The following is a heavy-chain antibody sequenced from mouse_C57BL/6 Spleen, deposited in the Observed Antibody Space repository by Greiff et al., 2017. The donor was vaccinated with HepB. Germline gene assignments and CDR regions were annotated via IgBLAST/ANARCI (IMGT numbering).Heavy chain of an antibody. D-gene: IGHD4-1*01. J-gene: IGHJ2*01. CDR1: GFNIKDDY. Sequence: EVQLQQSGAELVRPGASVKLSCTASGFNIKDDYMHWVKQRPEQGLEWIGWIDPENGDTEYTSKFQGKATITADTSSNTAYLQLSSLTSEDTAVYYCTTWDYYFYYWGQGTTLTVSS. CDR3: TTWDYYFYY. CDR2: IDPENGDT. V-gene: IGHV14-4*01.